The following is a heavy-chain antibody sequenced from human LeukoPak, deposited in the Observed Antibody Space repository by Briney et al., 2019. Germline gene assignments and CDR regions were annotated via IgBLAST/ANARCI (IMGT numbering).Heavy chain of an antibody. J-gene: IGHJ4*02. D-gene: IGHD1-26*01. Sequence: QPGRSPRHSSAGSGFTFRIKWVQCGRQAPKKGMGWVSPIKETRRRTDYADFVTGRFTISTNNAKNTMYLQMNRRTAEDTAMHYRARTMRGCLELWGQGTLVTVSS. CDR3: ARTMRGCLEL. V-gene: IGHV3-74*01. CDR1: GFTFRIKW. CDR2: IKETRRRT.